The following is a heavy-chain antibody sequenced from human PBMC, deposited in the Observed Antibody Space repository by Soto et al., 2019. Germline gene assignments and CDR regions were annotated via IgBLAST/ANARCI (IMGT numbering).Heavy chain of an antibody. CDR1: GYTFTSYY. D-gene: IGHD3-3*01. CDR3: AREFLDFWSGYYGGGMDV. V-gene: IGHV1-46*01. J-gene: IGHJ6*02. CDR2: INPSGGST. Sequence: ASVKVSCKASGYTFTSYYMHWVRQAPGQGLEWMGIINPSGGSTSYAQKFQGRVTMTRDTSTSTVYMELSSLRSEDTAVYYCAREFLDFWSGYYGGGMDVWGQGTTVTVS.